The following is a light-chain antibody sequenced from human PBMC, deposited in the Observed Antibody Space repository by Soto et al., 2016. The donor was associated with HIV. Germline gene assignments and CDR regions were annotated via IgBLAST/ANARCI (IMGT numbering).Light chain of an antibody. CDR1: QGISNS. J-gene: IGKJ2*01. V-gene: IGKV1-NL1*01. CDR3: QQYYDTPYT. Sequence: DIQMTQSPSSLSASVGDRVTITCRASQGISNSLAWYQQKPGKAPKVLVNAASNLESGVPSRFSGSGSGRDYTLTITSLQPEDFATYHCQQYYDTPYTFGQGTKLEIK. CDR2: AAS.